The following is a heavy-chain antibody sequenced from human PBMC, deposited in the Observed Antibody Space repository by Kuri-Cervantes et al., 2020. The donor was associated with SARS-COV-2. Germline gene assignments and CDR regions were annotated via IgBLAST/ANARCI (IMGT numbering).Heavy chain of an antibody. CDR3: ARDYDFRFDY. CDR1: ETTFPNYD. Sequence: ASVKVSCKAPETTFPNYDINWVRQATGQGLEWMGWISAYNGNTNYAQKLQGRVTMTTDTSTSTAYMELRSLRSDDTAVYYCARDYDFRFDYWGQGTLVTVSS. D-gene: IGHD3-3*01. V-gene: IGHV1-18*01. J-gene: IGHJ4*02. CDR2: ISAYNGNT.